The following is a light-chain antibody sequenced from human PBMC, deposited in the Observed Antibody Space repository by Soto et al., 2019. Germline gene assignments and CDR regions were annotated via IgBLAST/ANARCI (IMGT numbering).Light chain of an antibody. CDR2: GNN. J-gene: IGLJ2*01. Sequence: QSVLTQPPSASGTPGQRVTISCSGSSSNIGSNYVYWYQQLPGTAPKLLIYGNNQRPSGVPDRFSGSKSGTSASLAISGLRSEDEADYYCAAWDDSLSVVVFGGGTKVTVL. V-gene: IGLV1-47*01. CDR1: SSNIGSNY. CDR3: AAWDDSLSVVV.